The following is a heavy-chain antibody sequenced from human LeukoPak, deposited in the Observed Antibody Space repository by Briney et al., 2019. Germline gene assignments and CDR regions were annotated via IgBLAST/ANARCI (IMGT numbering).Heavy chain of an antibody. J-gene: IGHJ3*02. V-gene: IGHV3-21*01. CDR2: ISSSSSYI. CDR1: GFTFSSYS. Sequence: PGGSLRLSCAASGFTFSSYSMNCVRQAPGKGLEWVSSISSSSSYIYYADSVKGRFTISRDNAKNSLYLQMNSLRAEDTAVYYCAREAQYSLGAFDIWGQGTMVTVSS. CDR3: AREAQYSLGAFDI. D-gene: IGHD5-18*01.